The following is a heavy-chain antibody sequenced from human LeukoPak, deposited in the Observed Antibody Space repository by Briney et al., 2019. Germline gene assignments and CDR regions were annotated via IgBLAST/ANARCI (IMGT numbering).Heavy chain of an antibody. Sequence: GGSLRLSCAASGFTFSSCGFNWVRQAPGKGLEWVSSIGPTGTDRYYADSVRGRFTISRDNAKNSMYLQMDSLRDEDTAVYYCAKETIGRHYWGQGTLLTVSS. CDR2: IGPTGTDR. J-gene: IGHJ4*02. CDR1: GFTFSSCG. V-gene: IGHV3-21*01. CDR3: AKETIGRHY. D-gene: IGHD1-14*01.